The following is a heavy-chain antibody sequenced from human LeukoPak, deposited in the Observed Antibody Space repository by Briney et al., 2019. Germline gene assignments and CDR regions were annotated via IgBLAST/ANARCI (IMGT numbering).Heavy chain of an antibody. V-gene: IGHV1-46*01. CDR2: INPSGGST. CDR3: ARGSDVLRYFDWLYYFDY. CDR1: GYTFTGYH. J-gene: IGHJ4*02. D-gene: IGHD3-9*01. Sequence: ASVKVSCKASGYTFTGYHMHWVRQAPGQGLEWMGIINPSGGSTSYAQKFQGRVTMTRDTSTSTVYMELSSLRSEDTAVYYCARGSDVLRYFDWLYYFDYWGQGTLVTVSS.